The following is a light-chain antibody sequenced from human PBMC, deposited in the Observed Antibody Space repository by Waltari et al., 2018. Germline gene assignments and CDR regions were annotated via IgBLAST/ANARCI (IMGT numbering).Light chain of an antibody. Sequence: QLVLTQSPSASASLGASVKLTCTLSSGHSSNIIAWHQQQPEKGPRYLMKVNSDGSHSKGDEIPDRFSGSSSGAKRYLTISSLQSDDEADYYCQTGGHGTWVFGGGTKLTVL. CDR2: VNSDGSH. J-gene: IGLJ3*02. V-gene: IGLV4-69*01. CDR1: SGHSSNI. CDR3: QTGGHGTWV.